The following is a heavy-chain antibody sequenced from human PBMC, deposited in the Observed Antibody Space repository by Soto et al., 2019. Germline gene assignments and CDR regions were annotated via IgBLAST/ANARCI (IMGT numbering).Heavy chain of an antibody. J-gene: IGHJ6*02. Sequence: SETLSLTCTVSGGSISSYYWSWIRQPAGKGLEWIGRIYTSGSTNYNPSLKSRVTMSVDTSKNQFSLKLSSVTAADTAVYYCARDRLHDFWSGYYSYYYYGMDVWGQGATVTVSS. CDR1: GGSISSYY. CDR3: ARDRLHDFWSGYYSYYYYGMDV. CDR2: IYTSGST. V-gene: IGHV4-4*07. D-gene: IGHD3-3*01.